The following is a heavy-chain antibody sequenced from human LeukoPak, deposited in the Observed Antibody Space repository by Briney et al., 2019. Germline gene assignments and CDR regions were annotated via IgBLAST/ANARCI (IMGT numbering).Heavy chain of an antibody. Sequence: SETLSLTCTVSGGSISTYYWSWIRQPAGKGLEWIGRIYTSGSTNYNPSLKSRVTMSVDTSKNQFSLKLSSVTAADTAVYYCARVAFGDLSVYYYYYMDVWGKGTTVTVSS. CDR3: ARVAFGDLSVYYYYYMDV. CDR1: GGSISTYY. V-gene: IGHV4-4*07. J-gene: IGHJ6*03. D-gene: IGHD3-16*01. CDR2: IYTSGST.